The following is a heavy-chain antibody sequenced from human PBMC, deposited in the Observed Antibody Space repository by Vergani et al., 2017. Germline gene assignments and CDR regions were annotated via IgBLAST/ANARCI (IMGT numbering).Heavy chain of an antibody. D-gene: IGHD4-11*01. CDR2: IDHTGRP. CDR1: GGSFTSYH. J-gene: IGHJ6*03. Sequence: QVQLQQWGGGLLKPSETLSLTCVVNGGSFTSYHWTWIRQSPGEGLEWVGDIDHTGRPDYNPSLKSRLTMSVDKSRNQFSLTLNSVTATDTAIYFCARVNTETNGHLYYSYNMDVWGQGTAVTVS. V-gene: IGHV4-34*01. CDR3: ARVNTETNGHLYYSYNMDV.